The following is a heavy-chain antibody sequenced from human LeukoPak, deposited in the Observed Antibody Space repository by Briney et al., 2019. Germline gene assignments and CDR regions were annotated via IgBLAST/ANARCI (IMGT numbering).Heavy chain of an antibody. V-gene: IGHV4-34*01. D-gene: IGHD3-9*01. CDR2: INHVGSA. CDR3: ARDPYDILTGYYNGFDP. Sequence: SETLSLTCAVYGGSFSCYYWGWIRQPPGKGLEWLVEINHVGSANYNPSLKSRVTISENTSKNQFSLKLSSVTAADTAVYYCARDPYDILTGYYNGFDPWGQGTLVTVSS. CDR1: GGSFSCYY. J-gene: IGHJ5*02.